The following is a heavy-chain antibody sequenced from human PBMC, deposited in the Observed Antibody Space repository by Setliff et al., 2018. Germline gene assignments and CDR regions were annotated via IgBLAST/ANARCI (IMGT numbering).Heavy chain of an antibody. CDR2: IKSIDEGGTT. J-gene: IGHJ6*03. V-gene: IGHV3-15*01. CDR1: GFTFRNAW. Sequence: KSGGSLRLSCAVSGFTFRNAWMSWVRQAPGKGLEWVGRIKSIDEGGTTDYPAPVKDRFTISRDDSKNTVYLQMNSLRAEDTAVYYCARLALTGYDSSGYYYALEYYYMDVWGKGTTVTVSS. D-gene: IGHD3-22*01. CDR3: ARLALTGYDSSGYYYALEYYYMDV.